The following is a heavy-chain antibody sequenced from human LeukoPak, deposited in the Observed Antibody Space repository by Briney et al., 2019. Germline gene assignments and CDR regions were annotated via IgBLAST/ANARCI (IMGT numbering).Heavy chain of an antibody. D-gene: IGHD6-19*01. CDR3: AKVSGYSSGWYNY. J-gene: IGHJ4*02. CDR2: ISWNSGSI. Sequence: GGSLRLSCAASGFTFSTYTMNWVRQAPGKGLEWVSGISWNSGSIGYADSVKGRFTISRDNAKNSLYLQMNSLRAEDTALYYCAKVSGYSSGWYNYWGQGTLVTVSS. CDR1: GFTFSTYT. V-gene: IGHV3-9*01.